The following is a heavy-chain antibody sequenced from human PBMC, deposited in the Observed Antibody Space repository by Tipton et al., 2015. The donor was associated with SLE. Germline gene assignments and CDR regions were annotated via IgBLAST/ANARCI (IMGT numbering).Heavy chain of an antibody. J-gene: IGHJ4*02. CDR3: ARAQDEYGPYYDSLTGYSYDY. Sequence: QLVQSGAEVKKPGASVKVSCKATGYTFTSYGISWVRQAPGQGLEWMGWISAYNGNTNYAQKLQGRVTITADTSTDTAYMELSSLRSNDTAVYYCARAQDEYGPYYDSLTGYSYDYWGQGTLVTVSS. D-gene: IGHD3-9*01. CDR1: GYTFTSYG. CDR2: ISAYNGNT. V-gene: IGHV1-18*04.